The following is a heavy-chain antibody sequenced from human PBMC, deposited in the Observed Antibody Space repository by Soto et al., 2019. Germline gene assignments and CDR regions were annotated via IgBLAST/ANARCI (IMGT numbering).Heavy chain of an antibody. Sequence: QVQLQESGPGLVKPSQTLSLTCTVSGGSISSSSYYWSWIRQHPGKGLEWIGYIYYSGSTYYNPSLKSRVTISVDTSKNQFSLNLSSVTAADTAVYYCAIYDSSGSRGFQHWGQGTLVTVSS. D-gene: IGHD3-22*01. V-gene: IGHV4-31*03. CDR3: AIYDSSGSRGFQH. J-gene: IGHJ1*01. CDR2: IYYSGST. CDR1: GGSISSSSYY.